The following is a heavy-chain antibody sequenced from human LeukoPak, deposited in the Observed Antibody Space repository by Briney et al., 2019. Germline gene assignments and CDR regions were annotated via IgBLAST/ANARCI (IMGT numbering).Heavy chain of an antibody. CDR3: ARDPYDFWSGPSRNDAFDI. CDR1: GFTFSDYY. CDR2: ISSSGSTI. Sequence: GGSLRLSCAASGFTFSDYYMSWIRQAPGKGLEWVSYISSSGSTIYYADSVKGRLTISRDNAKNSLYLQMNSLGAEDTAVYYCARDPYDFWSGPSRNDAFDIWGQGTMVTVSS. V-gene: IGHV3-11*04. J-gene: IGHJ3*02. D-gene: IGHD3-3*01.